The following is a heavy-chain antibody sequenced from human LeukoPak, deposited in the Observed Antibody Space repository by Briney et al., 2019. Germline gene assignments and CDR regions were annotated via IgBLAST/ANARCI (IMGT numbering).Heavy chain of an antibody. D-gene: IGHD3-3*01. CDR2: INPSGGTT. CDR1: GYTFTNYY. Sequence: GASVKVSCKSSGYTFTNYYMHWVRQAPGQGLEWMGIINPSGGTTSYAQSFQGRVTMTRDTSTSTVYMELSSLRSEDTAVYYRARDAIENYDFWSGSYYFFDYWGQGTLVTVSS. CDR3: ARDAIENYDFWSGSYYFFDY. J-gene: IGHJ4*02. V-gene: IGHV1-46*01.